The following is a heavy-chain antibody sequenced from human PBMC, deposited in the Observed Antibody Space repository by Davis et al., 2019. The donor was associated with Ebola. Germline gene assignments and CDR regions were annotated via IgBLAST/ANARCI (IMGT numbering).Heavy chain of an antibody. D-gene: IGHD2-15*01. CDR2: INPNSGGT. Sequence: ASVKVSCKASGYTFTGYYMHWVRQAPGQGLEWMGRINPNSGGTNYAQKFQGRVTMTRDTSISTAYMEPSRLRSDDTAVYYCARVEGDIVVVVAAFDYWGQGTLVTVSS. CDR3: ARVEGDIVVVVAAFDY. J-gene: IGHJ4*02. V-gene: IGHV1-2*06. CDR1: GYTFTGYY.